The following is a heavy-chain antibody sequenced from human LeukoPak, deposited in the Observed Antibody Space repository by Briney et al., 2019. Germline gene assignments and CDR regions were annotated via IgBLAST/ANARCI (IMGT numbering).Heavy chain of an antibody. V-gene: IGHV3-33*01. CDR2: IWYDGTNK. Sequence: GGSLRLSCAASGFTFSSYGMHWVRQAPGKGLEWVAVIWYDGTNKYYADSVKGRFTISRDNSKNTLYLQMNSLRAEDTAVYYCARDRLIRPWLLIDNWGQGTLVTVSS. D-gene: IGHD3-22*01. CDR3: ARDRLIRPWLLIDN. CDR1: GFTFSSYG. J-gene: IGHJ4*02.